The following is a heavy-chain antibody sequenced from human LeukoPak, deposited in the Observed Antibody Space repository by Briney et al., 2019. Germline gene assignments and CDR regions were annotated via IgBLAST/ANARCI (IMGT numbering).Heavy chain of an antibody. J-gene: IGHJ6*03. V-gene: IGHV4-34*01. Sequence: PSETLSLTCAVYGGSFSGYYWSWIRQPPGKGLEWIGEINHSGSTNYNPSLKSRVTISIDTSKNQFSLKLSAVTAADTAVYYCARVWYYGSGTNSDLYYYYYMDVWGRGTTVTVSS. CDR2: INHSGST. CDR1: GGSFSGYY. CDR3: ARVWYYGSGTNSDLYYYYYMDV. D-gene: IGHD3-10*01.